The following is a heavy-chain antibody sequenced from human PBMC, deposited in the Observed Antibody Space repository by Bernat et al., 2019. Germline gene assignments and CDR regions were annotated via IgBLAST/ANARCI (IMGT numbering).Heavy chain of an antibody. J-gene: IGHJ2*01. CDR1: GFTFSDYY. Sequence: QVQLVESGGGLVKPGGSLRLSCAASGFTFSDYYMSWIRQAPGKGLEWVSYISSSSSYTNYADSVKGRFTISRDNAKNSRYLQMNSLRAEDTAVYYCARPADYGVKDWYFDLWGRGTLVTVSS. D-gene: IGHD4-17*01. CDR2: ISSSSSYT. V-gene: IGHV3-11*06. CDR3: ARPADYGVKDWYFDL.